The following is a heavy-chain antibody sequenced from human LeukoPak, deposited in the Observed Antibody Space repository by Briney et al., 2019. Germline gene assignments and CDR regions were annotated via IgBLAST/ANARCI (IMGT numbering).Heavy chain of an antibody. D-gene: IGHD6-19*01. Sequence: GGSLRLSCAASGFTVSSNYMSWVRQAPGKGLEWVSVIYSGGSTYYADSVEGRFTISRDNSKNTLYLQMNSLRAEDTAVYYCVTHGLYSSGWYSDYWGQGTLVTVSS. CDR1: GFTVSSNY. J-gene: IGHJ4*02. V-gene: IGHV3-53*01. CDR3: VTHGLYSSGWYSDY. CDR2: IYSGGST.